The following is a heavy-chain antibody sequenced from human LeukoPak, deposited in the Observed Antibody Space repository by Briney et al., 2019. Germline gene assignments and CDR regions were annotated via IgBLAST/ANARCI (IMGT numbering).Heavy chain of an antibody. CDR3: ARDPQGIRAFDI. Sequence: SETLSLTCTVSGGSISSYYWSWIRQPPGKGLEWIGYIYYSGSTNYNPSLKSRVTISVDTSKNQFSLKLSSVTAADTAVYYCARDPQGIRAFDIWGQGTMVTVSS. D-gene: IGHD6-13*01. CDR1: GGSISSYY. V-gene: IGHV4-59*01. J-gene: IGHJ3*02. CDR2: IYYSGST.